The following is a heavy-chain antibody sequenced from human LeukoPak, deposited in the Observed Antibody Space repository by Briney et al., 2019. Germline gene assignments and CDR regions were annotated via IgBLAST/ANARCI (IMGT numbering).Heavy chain of an antibody. Sequence: SVTASCKASGGTFSSYAISWVRQAPGQGLEWMGGIIPIFGTANYAQKFQGRVTITADESTSTAYMELSSLRSEDTAVYYCARGSYYYDSSGYYVYWGHGTLVTVSS. D-gene: IGHD3-22*01. CDR3: ARGSYYYDSSGYYVY. V-gene: IGHV1-69*13. CDR2: IIPIFGTA. CDR1: GGTFSSYA. J-gene: IGHJ4*01.